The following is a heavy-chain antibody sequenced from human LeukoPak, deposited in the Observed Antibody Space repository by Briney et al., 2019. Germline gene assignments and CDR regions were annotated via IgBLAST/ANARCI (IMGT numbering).Heavy chain of an antibody. CDR2: IYYSGST. CDR1: GGSISSSSYY. Sequence: SETLSLTCTVSGGSISSSSYYWGWIRQPPGKGLEWIGSIYYSGSTYYNPSLKSRVTISVDTSKNQFSLKLSSVTAADTAVYYCARGFPYSSRQFESWGQGTLVTVSS. D-gene: IGHD3-22*01. CDR3: ARGFPYSSRQFES. J-gene: IGHJ4*02. V-gene: IGHV4-39*07.